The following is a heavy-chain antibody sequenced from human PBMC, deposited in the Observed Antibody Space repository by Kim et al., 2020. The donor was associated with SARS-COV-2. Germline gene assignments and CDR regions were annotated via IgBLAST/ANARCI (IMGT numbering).Heavy chain of an antibody. D-gene: IGHD2-2*02. CDR1: GYTFTSYD. Sequence: ASVKVSCKASGYTFTSYDINWVRQATGQGLEWMGWMNPNSGNTGYAQKFQGRVTMTRNTSISTAYMELSSLRSEDTAVYYCARGSYCSSTSCYTRHYYYYGMDVWGQGTTVTVSS. CDR3: ARGSYCSSTSCYTRHYYYYGMDV. CDR2: MNPNSGNT. J-gene: IGHJ6*02. V-gene: IGHV1-8*01.